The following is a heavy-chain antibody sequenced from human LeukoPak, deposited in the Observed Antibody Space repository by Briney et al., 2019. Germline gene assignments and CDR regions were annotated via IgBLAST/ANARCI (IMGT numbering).Heavy chain of an antibody. CDR1: GGSFSGYY. CDR2: INHSGST. D-gene: IGHD2-15*01. Sequence: PSETLSLTCAVYGGSFSGYYWSWIRQPPGKGLEWIGEINHSGSTNYNPSLKSRVTISADTSKNQFSLKLSSVTAADTAVYYCARGLSAYCSGGSCYSDWFGPWGQGTLVTVSS. V-gene: IGHV4-34*01. CDR3: ARGLSAYCSGGSCYSDWFGP. J-gene: IGHJ5*02.